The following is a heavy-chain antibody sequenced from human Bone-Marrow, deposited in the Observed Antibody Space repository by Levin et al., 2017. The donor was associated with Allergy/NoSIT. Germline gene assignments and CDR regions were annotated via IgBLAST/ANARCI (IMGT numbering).Heavy chain of an antibody. J-gene: IGHJ4*02. CDR3: TTVYWGYGRLRERFFDY. V-gene: IGHV3-15*07. D-gene: IGHD5-12*01. CDR1: GFIFSNAW. Sequence: PGGSLRLSCAASGFIFSNAWMNWVRQAPGKGLEWVGRIKSKTDGGTTDYAAPVKGRFTISRDDSKNTLYLQMNSLKTEDTAVYYCTTVYWGYGRLRERFFDYWGQGTLVTVSS. CDR2: IKSKTDGGTT.